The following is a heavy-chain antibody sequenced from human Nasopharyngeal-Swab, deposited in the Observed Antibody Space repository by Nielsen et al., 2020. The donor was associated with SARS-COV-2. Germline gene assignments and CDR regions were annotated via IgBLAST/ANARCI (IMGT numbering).Heavy chain of an antibody. CDR2: INHSGST. V-gene: IGHV4-34*01. CDR1: GGSFSAYY. D-gene: IGHD3-10*01. Sequence: SETLSLTCAVYGGSFSAYYWSWIRQPPGKGLEWIGEINHSGSTSYNPSLKSRVTISVDTSKNQFSLKLSSVTAADTAVYYCARGFRGTMVRGVYDYWGQGTLVTVSS. J-gene: IGHJ4*02. CDR3: ARGFRGTMVRGVYDY.